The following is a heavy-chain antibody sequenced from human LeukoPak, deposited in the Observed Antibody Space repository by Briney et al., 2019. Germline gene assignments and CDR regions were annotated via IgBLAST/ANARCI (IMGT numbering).Heavy chain of an antibody. CDR2: IYYSENT. CDR3: ARDLLNEGNHLDY. Sequence: SETLSLTCIVSGGSISSADYYCSSTSQPPGHGLECNVYIYYSENTYYNPSLKSRVTISVNTSKNQFSRKLSSVTAADTAVYYCARDLLNEGNHLDYWGQGTLVTVSS. CDR1: GGSISSADYY. V-gene: IGHV4-30-4*02. J-gene: IGHJ4*02. D-gene: IGHD4-23*01.